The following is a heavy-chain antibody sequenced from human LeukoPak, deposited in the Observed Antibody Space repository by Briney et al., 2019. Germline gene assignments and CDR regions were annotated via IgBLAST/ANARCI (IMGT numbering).Heavy chain of an antibody. D-gene: IGHD2-15*01. J-gene: IGHJ4*02. Sequence: PGGSLRLSCAASGFTFSSYSMNWVRQAPGKGLEWVSSINSSSRSIHNEYSLNGRATISRDNPNNSLYLQMNSLGAEDTAVYYCARDRGWTSGGSCYLYWGQGTLVTVSS. CDR1: GFTFSSYS. CDR2: INSSSRSI. CDR3: ARDRGWTSGGSCYLY. V-gene: IGHV3-21*01.